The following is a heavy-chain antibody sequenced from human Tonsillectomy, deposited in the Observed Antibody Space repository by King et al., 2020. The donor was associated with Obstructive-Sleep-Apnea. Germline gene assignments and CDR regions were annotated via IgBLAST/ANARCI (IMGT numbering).Heavy chain of an antibody. V-gene: IGHV4-31*03. Sequence: VQLQESGPGLVKPSQTLSLTCSVSGGSINSGDSYWRWIRQHPGQGLEWIGYIYYSGSTYYNPSLKSRLTISVDRSQNQFSLKLSSVTAADTAVYYCARRYYNILTGYFDYFDYWGQGTLVTVSS. CDR3: ARRYYNILTGYFDYFDY. CDR1: GGSINSGDSY. CDR2: IYYSGST. D-gene: IGHD3-9*01. J-gene: IGHJ4*02.